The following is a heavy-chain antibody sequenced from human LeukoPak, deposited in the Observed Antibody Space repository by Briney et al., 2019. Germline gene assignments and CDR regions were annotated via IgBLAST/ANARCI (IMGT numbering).Heavy chain of an antibody. D-gene: IGHD1-26*01. J-gene: IGHJ3*02. CDR3: ARDLGSGSYHAFDI. CDR1: GYTFTSYG. CDR2: ISAYNGNT. Sequence: ASVKVSCKASGYTFTSYGISWVRQAPGQGLEWMGWISAYNGNTNYAQKLQGRVTMTTDTSTNTAYMELRSLRSDDTAVYYCARDLGSGSYHAFDIWGQGTMVTVSS. V-gene: IGHV1-18*01.